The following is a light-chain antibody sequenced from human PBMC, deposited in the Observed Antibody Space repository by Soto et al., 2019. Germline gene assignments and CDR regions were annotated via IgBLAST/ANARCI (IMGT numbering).Light chain of an antibody. CDR3: LQSYSTTWT. CDR2: AAS. Sequence: DIQMTQSPSSLSASVGDIVTITCRASQSISSYLNWYQQKPGKAPKLLIYAASSLQSGVPSRFSGSGSGTDFTLTISSLQPEDFATYYCLQSYSTTWTFGQGTKVDIK. V-gene: IGKV1-39*01. J-gene: IGKJ1*01. CDR1: QSISSY.